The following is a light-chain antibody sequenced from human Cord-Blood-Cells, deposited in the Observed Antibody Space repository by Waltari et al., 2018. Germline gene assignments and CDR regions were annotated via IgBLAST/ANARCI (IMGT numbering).Light chain of an antibody. CDR3: QQSYSTLYT. V-gene: IGKV1-39*01. Sequence: DIQMTQSPSSLSASVGARVTITCRASQSICSYLNWYQQKPGKAPKLLIYAASSLQSGVPSRFSGSGSGTDFTLTISSLQPEDFATYYCQQSYSTLYTFGQGTKLEIK. CDR2: AAS. CDR1: QSICSY. J-gene: IGKJ2*01.